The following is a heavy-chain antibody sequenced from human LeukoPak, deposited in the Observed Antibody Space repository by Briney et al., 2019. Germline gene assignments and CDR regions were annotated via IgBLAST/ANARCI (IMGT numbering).Heavy chain of an antibody. CDR1: GFTFSAYG. CDR3: ARDLHYCVAMDV. D-gene: IGHD4-17*01. Sequence: GGSLRLSCEASGFTFSAYGMTWVRQAPGKGLEWVSSIGSDNKPHYSESVKGRFAISRDNSKNTLFLQLHNLRVEDTTLYYCARDLHYCVAMDVWGQGTTVTVSS. CDR2: IGSDNKP. V-gene: IGHV3-23*01. J-gene: IGHJ6*02.